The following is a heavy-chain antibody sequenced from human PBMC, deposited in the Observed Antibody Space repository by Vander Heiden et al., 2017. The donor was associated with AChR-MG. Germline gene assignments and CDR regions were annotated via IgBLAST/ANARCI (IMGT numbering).Heavy chain of an antibody. J-gene: IGHJ4*02. D-gene: IGHD1-26*01. CDR3: ARVPGIVGATGLDY. V-gene: IGHV4-4*02. Sequence: QVQLQESGPGLVKPSETLSLTCAVSGGSISSSNWWSWVRQPPGKGLEWIGEIYHSGSTNYNPALKSRVTISIDKSKNQFSLKLSSVTAADTAVYFCARVPGIVGATGLDYWGQGTLVTVSS. CDR1: GGSISSSNW. CDR2: IYHSGST.